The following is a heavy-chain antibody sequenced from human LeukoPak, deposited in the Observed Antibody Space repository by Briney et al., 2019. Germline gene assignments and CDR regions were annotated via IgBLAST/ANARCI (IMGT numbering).Heavy chain of an antibody. Sequence: ASVKVSCKASGYTFTNYAMSWVRQAPGQGLEWMGWINTVTGNPTYAQGFTGGFVLSLDTSVSTAYLQISSLKAEDTAVYYCARDPAPLGYWGQGTLVTVSS. J-gene: IGHJ4*02. V-gene: IGHV7-4-1*02. CDR3: ARDPAPLGY. CDR1: GYTFTNYA. CDR2: INTVTGNP.